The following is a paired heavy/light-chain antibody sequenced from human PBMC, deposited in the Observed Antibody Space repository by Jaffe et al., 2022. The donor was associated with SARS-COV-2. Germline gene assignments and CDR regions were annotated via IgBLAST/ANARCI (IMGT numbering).Light chain of an antibody. CDR2: AAS. V-gene: IGKV1-39*01. J-gene: IGKJ1*01. CDR3: QQSYSRWT. Sequence: DIQMTQSPSSLSASVGDRVTITCRASQSISSYLNWYQQKPGKAPKLLIYAASSLQSGVPSRFSGSGSGTDFTLTISSLQPEDFATYYCQQSYSRWTFGQGTKVEIK. CDR1: QSISSY.
Heavy chain of an antibody. V-gene: IGHV3-7*03. CDR2: IKQDGSEK. J-gene: IGHJ3*02. D-gene: IGHD2-2*01. CDR3: AREAMGYCSSTSCVPGYAFDI. CDR1: GFTFSSYW. Sequence: EVQLVESGGGLVQPGGSLRLSCAASGFTFSSYWMSWVRQAPGKGLEWVANIKQDGSEKYYVDSVKGRFTISRDNAKNSLYLQMNSLRAEDTAVYYCAREAMGYCSSTSCVPGYAFDIWGQGTMVTVSS.